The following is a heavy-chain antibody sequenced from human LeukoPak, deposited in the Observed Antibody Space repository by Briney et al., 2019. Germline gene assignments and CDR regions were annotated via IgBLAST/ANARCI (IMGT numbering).Heavy chain of an antibody. CDR2: ISGDGGST. Sequence: GGSLRLSXAASGFTFDDYAMHWVRQAPGKGLEWVSLISGDGGSTYYADSVKGRFTISRDNSKNSLYLQMNSLRTEDTALYYCAKDLLYSSGWSAPDYWGQGTLATVSS. CDR3: AKDLLYSSGWSAPDY. V-gene: IGHV3-43*02. D-gene: IGHD6-19*01. J-gene: IGHJ4*02. CDR1: GFTFDDYA.